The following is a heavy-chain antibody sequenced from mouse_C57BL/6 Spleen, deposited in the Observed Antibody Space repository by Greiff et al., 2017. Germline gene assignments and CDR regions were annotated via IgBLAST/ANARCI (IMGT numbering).Heavy chain of an antibody. D-gene: IGHD1-1*01. Sequence: VHVKQSGPELVKPGASVKISCKASGYSFTGYFMNWVKQSHGKSLEWIGRINPYNGDTFYNQKFKGKATLTVDKSSSTAHMELLSLTSEDFAVYYCASTTGVVDPYAMDYWGQGTSVTVSS. CDR1: GYSFTGYF. CDR3: ASTTGVVDPYAMDY. J-gene: IGHJ4*01. CDR2: INPYNGDT. V-gene: IGHV1-37*01.